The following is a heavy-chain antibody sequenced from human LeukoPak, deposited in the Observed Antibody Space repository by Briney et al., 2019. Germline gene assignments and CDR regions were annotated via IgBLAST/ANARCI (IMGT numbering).Heavy chain of an antibody. Sequence: GESLKIFCQGSGYHFPIYWIGWVRQMPGQGLEWMGIIYPDDSNTIYGPSFQGQVTISADKSINTAYLEWSSLKASDTAIYYCARQGAAGKYYYYYMDVWGKGTTVTVSS. D-gene: IGHD6-13*01. V-gene: IGHV5-51*01. CDR1: GYHFPIYW. CDR2: IYPDDSNT. J-gene: IGHJ6*03. CDR3: ARQGAAGKYYYYYMDV.